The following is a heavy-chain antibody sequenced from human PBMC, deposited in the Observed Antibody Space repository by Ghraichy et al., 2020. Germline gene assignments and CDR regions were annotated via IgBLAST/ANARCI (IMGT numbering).Heavy chain of an antibody. Sequence: SETLSLTCTVSDGSINSGNSYWAWIRQPPGKGLEWIGNIYSSENIDYSGTTYYNPSLKSRVTISVDTSKNQFSLRVSSVTDADTAVYYCAANLLVAQDSGCVAPWGQGTLFTVS. V-gene: IGHV4-39*01. D-gene: IGHD5-12*01. CDR3: AANLLVAQDSGCVAP. CDR2: IYSSENIDYSGTT. CDR1: DGSINSGNSY. J-gene: IGHJ5*02.